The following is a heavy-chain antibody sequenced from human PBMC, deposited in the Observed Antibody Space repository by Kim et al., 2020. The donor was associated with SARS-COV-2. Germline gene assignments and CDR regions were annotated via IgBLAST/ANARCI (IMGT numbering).Heavy chain of an antibody. CDR1: GFTFSSYS. CDR2: ISCSSSTI. D-gene: IGHD6-19*01. J-gene: IGHJ6*02. CDR3: ARELQWLGIFVGMDV. Sequence: GGSLRLSCAASGFTFSSYSMNWVRQAPGKGLEWVSYISCSSSTIYYADSVKGRFTISRDNAKNSLYLQMNSLRDEDTAVYYCARELQWLGIFVGMDVWGPGTPVTVS. V-gene: IGHV3-48*02.